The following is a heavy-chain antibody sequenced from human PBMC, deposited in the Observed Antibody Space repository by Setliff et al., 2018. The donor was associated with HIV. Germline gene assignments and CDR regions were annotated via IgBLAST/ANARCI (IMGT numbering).Heavy chain of an antibody. CDR1: GDTFTGYT. CDR2: IIPSLGTA. Sequence: ASVKVSCKSSGDTFTGYTITWVRQAPGQGLEWMGGIIPSLGTANYAQRFQGRVAITADASTSTAYLDLYSLRSEDTAVYYCARDHHSGSDWSRLGAFDIWGQGTVVTVSS. D-gene: IGHD1-26*01. CDR3: ARDHHSGSDWSRLGAFDI. J-gene: IGHJ3*02. V-gene: IGHV1-69*13.